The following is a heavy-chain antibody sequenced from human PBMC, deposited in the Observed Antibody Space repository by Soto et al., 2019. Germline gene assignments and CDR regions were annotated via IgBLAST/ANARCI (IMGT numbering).Heavy chain of an antibody. J-gene: IGHJ1*01. V-gene: IGHV1-18*04. Sequence: QVQLVQSGAEVKKPGASVKVSCKASGYTFTIYGISWVRQAPGQGLEWMGWISGYNGNTDYAQNLHDRGTLTTDASPSSVYMELRSLRSDDTAVYYCARGDYYDISGYYGYWGQGTLITGSS. CDR1: GYTFTIYG. CDR2: ISGYNGNT. D-gene: IGHD3-22*01. CDR3: ARGDYYDISGYYGY.